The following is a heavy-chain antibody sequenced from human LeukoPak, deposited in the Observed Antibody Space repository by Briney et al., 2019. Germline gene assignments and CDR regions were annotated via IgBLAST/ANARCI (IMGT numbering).Heavy chain of an antibody. CDR2: IYTTGRT. V-gene: IGHV4-4*07. Sequence: PSETLSLTCTVSGGSISNYFWSWVRQPAGKGLEWIGRIYTTGRTDYNPSLKSRVTMSVDTSKNQFSLKLSSVTAADTAVYYCARDRGTWNDDGFDYWGQGTLVTVSS. D-gene: IGHD1-1*01. CDR1: GGSISNYF. CDR3: ARDRGTWNDDGFDY. J-gene: IGHJ4*02.